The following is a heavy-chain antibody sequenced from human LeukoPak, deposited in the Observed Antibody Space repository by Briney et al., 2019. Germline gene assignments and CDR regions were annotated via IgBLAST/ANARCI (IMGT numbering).Heavy chain of an antibody. V-gene: IGHV3-21*04. D-gene: IGHD6-19*01. CDR2: ISSSSSYI. Sequence: GGSLRLSCAASGFTFSSYSMNWVRQAPGKGLEWVSSISSSSSYIYYADSVKGRFTISRDNAKNSLYLQMNSLRAEDTALYYCAKDMAVAGNYYYYGMDVWGQGTTVTVSS. CDR1: GFTFSSYS. CDR3: AKDMAVAGNYYYYGMDV. J-gene: IGHJ6*02.